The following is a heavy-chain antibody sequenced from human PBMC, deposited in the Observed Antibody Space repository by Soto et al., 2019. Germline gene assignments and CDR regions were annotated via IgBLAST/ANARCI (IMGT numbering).Heavy chain of an antibody. J-gene: IGHJ6*02. CDR2: IYTSGGT. V-gene: IGHV4-4*07. CDR1: GGSISSYY. D-gene: IGHD6-13*01. Sequence: SETLSLTCTVSGGSISSYYWSWIRQPAGKGLEWIGRIYTSGGTNYNPSLKSRVTMSVDTSKNQFSLKLSSVTAADTAVYYCARVVAAAGRDGGYYYYGMDVWGQGTTVNVSS. CDR3: ARVVAAAGRDGGYYYYGMDV.